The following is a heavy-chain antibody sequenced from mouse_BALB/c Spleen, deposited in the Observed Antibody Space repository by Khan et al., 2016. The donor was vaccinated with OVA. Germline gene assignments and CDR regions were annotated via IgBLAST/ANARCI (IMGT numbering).Heavy chain of an antibody. Sequence: VQLQQSGAELARPGASVKMSCKASGYTFTSYTMHWVRQRPGQTLEWIGHINPSNNYTNYNQNFKDKATLIVDKSSSTAYMHLSSLPSEDAAADYCVGEGAYYRSYGWFAYWGQGTLVTVSA. CDR1: GYTFTSYT. CDR3: VGEGAYYRSYGWFAY. CDR2: INPSNNYT. V-gene: IGHV1-4*01. J-gene: IGHJ3*01. D-gene: IGHD2-14*01.